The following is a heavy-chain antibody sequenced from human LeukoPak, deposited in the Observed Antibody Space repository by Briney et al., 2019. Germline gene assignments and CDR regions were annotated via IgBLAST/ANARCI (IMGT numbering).Heavy chain of an antibody. CDR1: ELPFSSNS. CDR3: ARVRVWAFDI. CDR2: ISSSSSYI. D-gene: IGHD3-16*01. Sequence: SGGSLRLSCAASELPFSSNSMTGVRQAPGRGLEWVSSISSSSSYIYYADSVKGRFTISRDNAKNSLYLQMNSLRAEDTAVYYCARVRVWAFDIWGQGTMVTVSS. V-gene: IGHV3-21*01. J-gene: IGHJ3*02.